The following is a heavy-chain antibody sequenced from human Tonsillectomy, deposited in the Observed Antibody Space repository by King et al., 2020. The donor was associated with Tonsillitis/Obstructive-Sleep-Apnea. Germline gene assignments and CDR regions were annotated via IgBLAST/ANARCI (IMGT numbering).Heavy chain of an antibody. V-gene: IGHV1-18*01. Sequence: QLVQSGGEVRRPGASVKVSCKPSNYTFVNYGISWVRQAPGQGLEWMGWITVHNVNTNYAQKLRGRVTMTTDTSTSTAYMELRSLRTDDTAVYYCRIVGASDSDYFDNWGQGTLVTVSS. D-gene: IGHD1-26*01. CDR2: ITVHNVNT. J-gene: IGHJ4*02. CDR3: RIVGASDSDYFDN. CDR1: NYTFVNYG.